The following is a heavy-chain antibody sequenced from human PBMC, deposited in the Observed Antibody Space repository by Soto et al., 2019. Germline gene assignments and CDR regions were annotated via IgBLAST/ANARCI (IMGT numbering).Heavy chain of an antibody. J-gene: IGHJ6*02. CDR1: GGSISSYY. D-gene: IGHD3-22*01. V-gene: IGHV4-59*12. CDR2: IYYSGST. Sequence: SETLSLTCTVSGGSISSYYWSWIRQPPGKGLEWIGYIYYSGSTNYNPSLKSRVTISVDTSKNQFSLKLSSVTAADTAVYYCARSSVTMIVVVTPYYYGMDVWGQGTTVTVSS. CDR3: ARSSVTMIVVVTPYYYGMDV.